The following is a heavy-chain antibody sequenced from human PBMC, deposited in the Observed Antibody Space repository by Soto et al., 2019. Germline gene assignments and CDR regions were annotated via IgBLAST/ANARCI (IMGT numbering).Heavy chain of an antibody. V-gene: IGHV3-21*06. J-gene: IGHJ4*02. CDR3: ARESEDLTSNFDY. Sequence: VGSLRLSCAASGFTFTRYSMNWVRQAPGKGLEWVSSISSTTNYIYYGDSMKGRFTISRDDAKNSLYLEMNSLRAEDTAVYYCARESEDLTSNFDYWGQGTLVTV. CDR1: GFTFTRYS. CDR2: ISSTTNYI.